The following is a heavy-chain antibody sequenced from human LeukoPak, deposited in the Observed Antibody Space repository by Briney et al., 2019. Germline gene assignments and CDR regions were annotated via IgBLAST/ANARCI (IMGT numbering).Heavy chain of an antibody. Sequence: GGSLRLSCAASGFIFSNAWMSWVRQAPGKGLEWVSYISSSSSTIYYADSVKGRFTISRDNAKNSLYLQMNSLRAEDTAVYYCARPIVGATLVDYYYMDVWGKGTTVTVSS. CDR1: GFIFSNAW. V-gene: IGHV3-48*04. D-gene: IGHD1-26*01. CDR2: ISSSSSTI. J-gene: IGHJ6*03. CDR3: ARPIVGATLVDYYYMDV.